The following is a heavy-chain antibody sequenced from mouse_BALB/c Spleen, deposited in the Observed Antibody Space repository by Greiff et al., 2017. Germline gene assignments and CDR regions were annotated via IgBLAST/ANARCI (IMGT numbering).Heavy chain of an antibody. CDR1: GFTFSSYA. CDR3: ARRDWDYFDD. J-gene: IGHJ2*01. CDR2: ISSGGSYT. D-gene: IGHD4-1*01. V-gene: IGHV5-9-3*01. Sequence: EVKLMESGGGLVKPGGSLKLSCAASGFTFSSYAMSWVRQTPEKRLEWVATISSGGSYTYYPDSVKGRFTISRDNAKNTLYLQMSSLRSEDTAMYYCARRDWDYFDDWGKGTTLTVPS.